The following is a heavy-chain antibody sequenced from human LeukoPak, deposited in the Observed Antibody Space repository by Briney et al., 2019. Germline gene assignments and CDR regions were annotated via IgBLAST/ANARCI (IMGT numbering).Heavy chain of an antibody. Sequence: SQTLSLTCTVSGGSISSYYWSWIRQPPGKGLEWIGYIYYSGSTNYNPSLKSRVTISVDTSKNQFSLKLSSVTAADTAVYYCARVHQVAVDYWGQGTLVTVSS. J-gene: IGHJ4*02. D-gene: IGHD6-19*01. V-gene: IGHV4-59*01. CDR3: ARVHQVAVDY. CDR2: IYYSGST. CDR1: GGSISSYY.